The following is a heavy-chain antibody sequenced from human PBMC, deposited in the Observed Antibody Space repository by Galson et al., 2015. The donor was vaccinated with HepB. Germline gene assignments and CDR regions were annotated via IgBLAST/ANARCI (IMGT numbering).Heavy chain of an antibody. D-gene: IGHD2-2*02. CDR2: INPNSGGT. V-gene: IGHV1-2*02. CDR1: GYTFTGYY. J-gene: IGHJ5*02. Sequence: SVKVSCKASGYTFTGYYMHWVRQAPGQGLEWMGWINPNSGGTNYAQKFQGRVTMTRDTSISTAYMELSRLRSDDTAVYYCARDPHYCSSTSCYTLGWFDPWGQGTLVTVSS. CDR3: ARDPHYCSSTSCYTLGWFDP.